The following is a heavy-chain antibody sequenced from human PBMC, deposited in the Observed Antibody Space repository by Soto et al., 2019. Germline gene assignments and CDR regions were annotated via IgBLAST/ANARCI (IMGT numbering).Heavy chain of an antibody. CDR3: ARQFPFGRLTNGVYMDV. CDR2: IYPGDSDT. J-gene: IGHJ6*03. Sequence: GESLKISCEGSGYSFTSYWIGWVRQMPGKGLEWMGIIYPGDSDTRYSPSFQGQVTISADKSISTAYLQWSSLKASDTAMYYCARQFPFGRLTNGVYMDVWGKGTTVTVSS. V-gene: IGHV5-51*01. CDR1: GYSFTSYW. D-gene: IGHD2-8*01.